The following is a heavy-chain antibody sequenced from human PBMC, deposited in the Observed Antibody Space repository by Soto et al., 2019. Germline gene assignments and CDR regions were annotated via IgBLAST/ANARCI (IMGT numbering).Heavy chain of an antibody. CDR1: GGTFSSYA. V-gene: IGHV1-69*13. J-gene: IGHJ6*02. Sequence: SVKVSCKASGGTFSSYAISWVRQAPGQGLEWMGGIIPIFGTANYAQKFQGRVTITADESTSTAYMELSSLRSEDTAVYYCARKSIAVAGYYYYYYGMDVWGQGTTVTVSS. CDR2: IIPIFGTA. CDR3: ARKSIAVAGYYYYYYGMDV. D-gene: IGHD6-19*01.